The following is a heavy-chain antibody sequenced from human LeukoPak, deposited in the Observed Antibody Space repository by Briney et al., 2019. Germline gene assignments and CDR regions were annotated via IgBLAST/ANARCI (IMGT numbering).Heavy chain of an antibody. J-gene: IGHJ4*02. CDR3: AKGHDYELDY. V-gene: IGHV3-23*01. D-gene: IGHD3-22*01. Sequence: GGTLRLSCAASGFTFSNYGMAWVRQAPGKGLEWVSAISSSGGSTCYADSVKGRFSFSRDNSKNTLYLQMSSLRAEDTAVYYCAKGHDYELDYWGQGTLVTVSS. CDR2: ISSSGGST. CDR1: GFTFSNYG.